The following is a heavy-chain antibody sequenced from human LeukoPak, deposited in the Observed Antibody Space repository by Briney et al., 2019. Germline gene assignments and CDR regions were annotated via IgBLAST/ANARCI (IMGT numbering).Heavy chain of an antibody. CDR3: AKDRCGLDCHSRWYDT. D-gene: IGHD2-21*01. J-gene: IGHJ5*02. V-gene: IGHV3-30*02. CDR1: GITFSDYA. Sequence: PGGSLRLSCAASGITFSDYAMHWVRQAPGKGLEWVAFIGHGGDKEYKGDSVQGRFTISRDNSKNTLYLQMNSLGAEDTAVYYCAKDRCGLDCHSRWYDTWGQGTLVTVSS. CDR2: IGHGGDKE.